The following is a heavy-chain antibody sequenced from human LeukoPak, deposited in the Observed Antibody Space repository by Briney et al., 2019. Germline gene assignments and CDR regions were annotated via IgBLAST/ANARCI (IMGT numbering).Heavy chain of an antibody. D-gene: IGHD2-2*01. Sequence: GGSLRLSCAASGFTFSSYGMHWVRQAPGKGLEWVAVISYDGSNKYYADSVKGRFTISRDNSKNTLYLQMNSLRAEDTAVYYCARGGYRSSTSCYVGGSAFDIWGQGTMVTVSS. CDR3: ARGGYRSSTSCYVGGSAFDI. V-gene: IGHV3-30*03. CDR2: ISYDGSNK. J-gene: IGHJ3*02. CDR1: GFTFSSYG.